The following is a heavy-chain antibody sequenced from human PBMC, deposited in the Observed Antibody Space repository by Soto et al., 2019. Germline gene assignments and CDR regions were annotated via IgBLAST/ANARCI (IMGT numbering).Heavy chain of an antibody. CDR2: IKQDGSEK. CDR1: GFTFSSYW. V-gene: IGHV3-7*04. D-gene: IGHD3-10*01. CDR3: ARDGVGGSGSYYIRAAFDI. Sequence: PGGSLRLSCAASGFTFSSYWMSWVRQAPGKGLEWVANIKQDGSEKYYVDSVKGRFTISRDNAKNSLYLQMNSLRAEDTAVYYCARDGVGGSGSYYIRAAFDIWGQGTMVTVSS. J-gene: IGHJ3*02.